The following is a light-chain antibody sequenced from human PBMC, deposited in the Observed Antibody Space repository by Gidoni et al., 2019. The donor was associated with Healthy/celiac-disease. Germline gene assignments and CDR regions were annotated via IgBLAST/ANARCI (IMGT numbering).Light chain of an antibody. V-gene: IGKV1-39*01. CDR2: AAS. CDR1: QSISSY. Sequence: DIQMTQSPSSLSASVGDRVTITCRASQSISSYLNWYQQKPGKDPKLLIYAASSLQSGVPSRFSGSGSGTDFALTISSLQPEDFATYSYQQSYSTPPTFGGGPKVEIK. CDR3: QQSYSTPPT. J-gene: IGKJ4*01.